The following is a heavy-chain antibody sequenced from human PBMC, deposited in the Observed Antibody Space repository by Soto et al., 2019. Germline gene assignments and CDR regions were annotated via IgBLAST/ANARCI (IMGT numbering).Heavy chain of an antibody. CDR2: MSGSGGST. V-gene: IGHV3-23*01. Sequence: KGLEWVSAMSGSGGSTYYADSVQGRVTISRDKSKNTLYLQMNSLRAEDTAVYFFFFQAEDGIRDL. CDR3: FFQAEDGIRDL. J-gene: IGHJ2*01. D-gene: IGHD2-21*01.